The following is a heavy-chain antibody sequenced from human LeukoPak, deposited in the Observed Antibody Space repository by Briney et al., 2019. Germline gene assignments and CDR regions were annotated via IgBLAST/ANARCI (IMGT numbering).Heavy chain of an antibody. J-gene: IGHJ5*02. V-gene: IGHV1-46*01. CDR2: INASDGRT. D-gene: IGHD6-13*01. CDR3: ARGSIAAAGTDGSWFDP. CDR1: GYTFTSYY. Sequence: ASVKVSCKASGYTFTSYYMHWVRQAPGQGLEWMGIINASDGRTSYAQKFQGRVTMTRDTSISTAYMELSRLRSDDTAVYYCARGSIAAAGTDGSWFDPWGQGTLVTVSS.